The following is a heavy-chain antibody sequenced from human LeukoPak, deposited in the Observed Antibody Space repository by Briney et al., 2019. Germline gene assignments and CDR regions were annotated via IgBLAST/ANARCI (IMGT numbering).Heavy chain of an antibody. J-gene: IGHJ4*02. CDR3: ARGGVFSSGWYVDY. CDR2: IKQDGSEK. D-gene: IGHD6-19*01. V-gene: IGHV3-7*01. CDR1: GFTFRNYW. Sequence: GGSLRLSCAASGFTFRNYWMSWVRQAPGKGLEWVANIKQDGSEKYYMDSVKGRFTISKDNAKNSLYLQMNSLRAEDTAVYYCARGGVFSSGWYVDYWGQGTLVSVSS.